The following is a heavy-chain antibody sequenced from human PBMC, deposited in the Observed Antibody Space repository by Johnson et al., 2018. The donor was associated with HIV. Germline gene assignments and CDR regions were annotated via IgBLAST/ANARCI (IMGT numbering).Heavy chain of an antibody. V-gene: IGHV3-15*01. CDR2: IKSKTDGGTT. J-gene: IGHJ3*02. CDR1: GFTFSNAW. D-gene: IGHD6-6*01. Sequence: VQLVESGGGLVKPGGSLRLSCAASGFTFSNAWMTWVRQAPGKGLEWVGRIKSKTDGGTTDYAAPVKGKFTISRDNSKNTLCLQMNSLRPEDTAVFYCARGNSVAARIGAFDIWGQGTMVTVSS. CDR3: ARGNSVAARIGAFDI.